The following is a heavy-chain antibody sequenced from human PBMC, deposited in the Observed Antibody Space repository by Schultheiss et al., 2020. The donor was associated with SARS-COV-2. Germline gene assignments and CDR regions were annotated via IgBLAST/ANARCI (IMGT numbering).Heavy chain of an antibody. CDR1: GFTFSSYG. CDR3: ARMGYDSRGYYSYAMDV. CDR2: LTSSGISI. Sequence: GGSLRLSCAASGFTFSSYGMHWVRQAPGKGLEWVSSLTSSGISIFYAEFVRGRFTISRDNAKNSLYLQMNNLRADDTAVYYCARMGYDSRGYYSYAMDVWGQGTTFTVSS. J-gene: IGHJ6*02. D-gene: IGHD3-22*01. V-gene: IGHV3-48*04.